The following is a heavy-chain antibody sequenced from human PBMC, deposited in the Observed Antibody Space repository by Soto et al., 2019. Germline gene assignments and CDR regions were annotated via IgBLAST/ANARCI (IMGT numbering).Heavy chain of an antibody. CDR3: ARDRTYSGSYSGAFDI. V-gene: IGHV4-31*03. D-gene: IGHD1-26*01. J-gene: IGHJ3*02. Sequence: VQLQESGPGLVKPSQTLSLTCTVSGGSISSGGYYWSWIRQHPGKGPEWIGYIYYSGSTYYNPSLKSRVTISVDTSKNQFSLKLSSVTAADTAVYYCARDRTYSGSYSGAFDIWGQGTMVTVSS. CDR1: GGSISSGGYY. CDR2: IYYSGST.